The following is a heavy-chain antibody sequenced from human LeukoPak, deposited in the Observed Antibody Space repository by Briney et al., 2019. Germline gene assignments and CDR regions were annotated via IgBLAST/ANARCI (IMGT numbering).Heavy chain of an antibody. V-gene: IGHV3-23*01. CDR1: GFTFNTYA. Sequence: GGSLRLSCAASGFTFNTYAMSWVRQAPWERLQWVSGISDSGGNTYYADSVRGRFTISRDNSKNTLYLQMNSLRAEDTAVYYCAISESWYVDYWGQGTLVTVSS. CDR3: AISESWYVDY. J-gene: IGHJ4*02. D-gene: IGHD6-13*01. CDR2: ISDSGGNT.